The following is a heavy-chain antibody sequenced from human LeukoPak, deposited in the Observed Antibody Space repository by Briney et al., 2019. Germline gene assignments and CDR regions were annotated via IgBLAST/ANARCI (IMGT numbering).Heavy chain of an antibody. Sequence: ASVKVSCKASGGTFSSYAISWVRQAPGQGFEWMGGIIPIFGTANYAQKFQGRVTITTDGSTSTAYMALSSLRSEDTAVYYCARDVGELRYFDWLFYWGQGTLVTVSS. CDR3: ARDVGELRYFDWLFY. J-gene: IGHJ4*02. D-gene: IGHD3-9*01. V-gene: IGHV1-69*05. CDR2: IIPIFGTA. CDR1: GGTFSSYA.